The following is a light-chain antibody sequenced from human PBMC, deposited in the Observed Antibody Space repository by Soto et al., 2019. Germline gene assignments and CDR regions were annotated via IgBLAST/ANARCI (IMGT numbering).Light chain of an antibody. CDR1: QGVNSR. V-gene: IGKV3-11*01. CDR2: LAS. J-gene: IGKJ1*01. Sequence: ELVFTHPPATLSSFPAETVTVSFMASQGVNSRLAWYQQKPGQAPRLLIYLASNRAAGIPARFSGSGSETDFTLTISDVEPEDFAVYYCHQRKSWPRTFGQGTKVDIK. CDR3: HQRKSWPRT.